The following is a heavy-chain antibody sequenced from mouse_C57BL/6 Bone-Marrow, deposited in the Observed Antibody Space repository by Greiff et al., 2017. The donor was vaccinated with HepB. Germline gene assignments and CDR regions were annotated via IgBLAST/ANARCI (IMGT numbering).Heavy chain of an antibody. CDR1: GYTFTDYN. CDR2: INPNNGGT. J-gene: IGHJ2*01. D-gene: IGHD2-4*01. V-gene: IGHV1-22*01. CDR3: ASPYYDYVYFDY. Sequence: VQLQQSGPELVKPGASVKMSCKASGYTFTDYNMHWVKQRHGKSLEWIGDINPNNGGTSYNQKFKGKATLTVNKSSSTAYMELRSLTSEDSAVYYCASPYYDYVYFDYWGQGTTLTVSS.